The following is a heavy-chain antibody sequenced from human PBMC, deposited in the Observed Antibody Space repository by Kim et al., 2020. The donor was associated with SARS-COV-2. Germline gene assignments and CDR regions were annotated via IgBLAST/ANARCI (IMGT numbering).Heavy chain of an antibody. J-gene: IGHJ5*02. D-gene: IGHD1-26*01. V-gene: IGHV4-31*03. CDR1: GGSISSGGYY. CDR2: IYYSGST. CDR3: ARSEHQKWELLNSWFDP. Sequence: SETLSLTCTVSGGSISSGGYYWSWIRQHPGKGLEWIGYIYYSGSTYYNPSLKSRVTISVDTSKNQFSLKLSSVTAADTAVYYCARSEHQKWELLNSWFDPWGQGTLVTVSS.